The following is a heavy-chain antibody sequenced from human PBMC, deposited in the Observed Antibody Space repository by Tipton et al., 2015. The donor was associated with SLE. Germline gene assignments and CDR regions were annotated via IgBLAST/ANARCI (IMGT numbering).Heavy chain of an antibody. CDR3: ARGGGSYYDY. Sequence: TLSLTCTVSGDSINSGGYYWTWIRQHPGEDLEWIGYTYYTGTTYYKPSLESRVFMSVDTSKNQFSLKVTSVTAADTAVYYCARGGGSYYDYWGQGTLVTVSS. D-gene: IGHD1-26*01. J-gene: IGHJ4*02. CDR1: GDSINSGGYY. CDR2: TYYTGTT. V-gene: IGHV4-31*03.